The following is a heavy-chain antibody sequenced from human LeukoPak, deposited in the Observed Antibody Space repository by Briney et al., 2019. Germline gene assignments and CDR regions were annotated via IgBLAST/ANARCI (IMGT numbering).Heavy chain of an antibody. CDR1: GFTFSSYA. Sequence: HPGGSLRLSCAASGFTFSSYAMSWVRQAPGKGLEWVSAISGSGGSTYYADSVKGRFTISRDNSKNTLYLQMNSLRAEDTAVYYCANSGSSTSPYPVRGWGQGTLVTVSS. CDR3: ANSGSSTSPYPVRG. CDR2: ISGSGGST. J-gene: IGHJ4*02. D-gene: IGHD2-2*01. V-gene: IGHV3-23*01.